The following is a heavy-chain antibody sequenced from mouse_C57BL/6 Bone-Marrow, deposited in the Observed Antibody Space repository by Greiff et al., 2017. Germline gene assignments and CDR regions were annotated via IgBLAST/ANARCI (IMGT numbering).Heavy chain of an antibody. J-gene: IGHJ2*01. CDR3: ARRNYGNFYFDY. V-gene: IGHV1-64*01. D-gene: IGHD2-1*01. CDR2: IHPNSGST. CDR1: GYTFTSYW. Sequence: QVQLQQPGAELVKPGASVKLSCKASGYTFTSYWMHWVKQRPGQGLEWIGMIHPNSGSTNYNEKFKSKATLTVDKSSSPAYMQLSSLTSEDSAVYYCARRNYGNFYFDYWGQGTTLTVSS.